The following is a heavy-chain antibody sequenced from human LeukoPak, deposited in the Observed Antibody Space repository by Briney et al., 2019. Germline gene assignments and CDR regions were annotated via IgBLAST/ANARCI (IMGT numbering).Heavy chain of an antibody. Sequence: PGGSLRLSCAASGFTFRNYAMSWVRQAPGKGLEWVSAITGSGGTTWYADSVKGHFTISRDNSKNTLYLQMNSLRAEDTAVYYCARDMVRGVIAWGQGTLVTVSS. CDR1: GFTFRNYA. CDR3: ARDMVRGVIA. CDR2: ITGSGGTT. V-gene: IGHV3-23*01. D-gene: IGHD3-10*01. J-gene: IGHJ4*02.